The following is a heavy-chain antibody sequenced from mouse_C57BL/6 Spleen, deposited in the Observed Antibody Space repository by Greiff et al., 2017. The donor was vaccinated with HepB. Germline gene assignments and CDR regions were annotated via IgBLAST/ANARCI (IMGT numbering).Heavy chain of an antibody. CDR1: GYTFTSYW. CDR2: IYPSDSET. CDR3: ASYYGSSYGFAY. Sequence: QVQLQQSGAELVRPGSSVKLSCKASGYTFTSYWMDWVKQRPGQGLEWIGNIYPSDSETHYNQKFKDKATLTVDKSSSTAYMQLSSLTSEDSAVYYCASYYGSSYGFAYWGQGTLVTVSA. J-gene: IGHJ3*01. D-gene: IGHD1-1*01. V-gene: IGHV1-61*01.